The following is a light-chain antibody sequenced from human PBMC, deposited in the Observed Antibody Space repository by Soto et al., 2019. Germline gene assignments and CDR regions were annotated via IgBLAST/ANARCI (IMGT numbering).Light chain of an antibody. V-gene: IGKV1-5*01. J-gene: IGKJ1*01. CDR3: QQYDTYST. CDR2: DAS. Sequence: DIQMTHSPSTLSASVGDRVTITCRASQSISNRLAWYHQKPGKTPNLLIYDASNLGSGVPSRFSGSGSGTEFTLTISSLQPDDFATYYCQQYDTYSTFGQGTKVDIK. CDR1: QSISNR.